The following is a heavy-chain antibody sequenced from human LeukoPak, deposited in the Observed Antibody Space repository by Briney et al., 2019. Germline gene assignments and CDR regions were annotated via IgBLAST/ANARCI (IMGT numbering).Heavy chain of an antibody. CDR1: GFTFSSYW. J-gene: IGHJ5*02. V-gene: IGHV3-74*01. CDR2: INSDGSST. CDR3: ARDWRYSNYVAANWFDP. Sequence: GGSLRLSCAASGFTFSSYWMHWVRQAPGEGLVWVSCINSDGSSTRYADSVKGRFTISRDNAKNTLYLQMNSLRAEDTAVYYCARDWRYSNYVAANWFDPWGQGTLVTVSS. D-gene: IGHD4-11*01.